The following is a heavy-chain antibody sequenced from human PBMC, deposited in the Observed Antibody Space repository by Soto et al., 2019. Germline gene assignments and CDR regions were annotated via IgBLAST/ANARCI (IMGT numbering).Heavy chain of an antibody. CDR2: INHSGST. J-gene: IGHJ5*02. D-gene: IGHD2-2*02. CDR1: CGSFIGYY. Sequence: SETLSLTCAFYCGSFIGYYWSWIRQPPGKGLEWIGEINHSGSTNYNPSLKSRVTISVDTSKNQFSLKLSSVTAADTAVYYCARGYRAYCSSTSCYNARWFDPWGQGTLVTVSS. CDR3: ARGYRAYCSSTSCYNARWFDP. V-gene: IGHV4-34*01.